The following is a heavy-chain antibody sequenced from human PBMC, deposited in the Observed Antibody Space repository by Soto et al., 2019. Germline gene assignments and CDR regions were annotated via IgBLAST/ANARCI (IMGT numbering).Heavy chain of an antibody. V-gene: IGHV5-51*01. J-gene: IGHJ4*01. CDR3: AAYMGISVDY. Sequence: PGESLKISCQASGYSFGIGWVRQKPGKGLEWMGIIFPADSDTKYSPSFQGQVTISVDQSITTAYLQWSRLKASDTAVYYCAAYMGISVDYWGHGTLVT. CDR1: GYSFG. CDR2: IFPADSDT. D-gene: IGHD3-16*01.